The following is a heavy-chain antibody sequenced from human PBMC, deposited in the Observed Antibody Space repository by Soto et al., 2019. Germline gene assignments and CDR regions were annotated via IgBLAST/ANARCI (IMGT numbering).Heavy chain of an antibody. D-gene: IGHD3-10*01. V-gene: IGHV3-15*07. CDR2: IKSGTDGEAT. J-gene: IGHJ4*02. CDR3: STGLGTYYSRFDY. Sequence: EVQLVESGGGLVKPGGSLTLSCAASGFTFKRAWMNWVRQAPGKGLEWVGRIKSGTDGEATDYGAPVKGRFTISRDDSRNTLSLQMNSLKTEDTAIYYCSTGLGTYYSRFDYWGRGTLVTVSS. CDR1: GFTFKRAW.